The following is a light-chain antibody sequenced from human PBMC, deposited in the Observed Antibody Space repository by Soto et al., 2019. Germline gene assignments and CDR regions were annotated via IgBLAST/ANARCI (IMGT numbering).Light chain of an antibody. Sequence: QSALTQPASVSGSPGQSITISCTGTSSDVGGYNYVSWYQQHPGKAPKLMIYDVSSRPSGVSNRFSGSKSGNTASLTISGLLAEDEADYYCSSYTLSYTRGGYVFGTGTSSPS. CDR3: SSYTLSYTRGGYV. V-gene: IGLV2-14*01. CDR2: DVS. CDR1: SSDVGGYNY. J-gene: IGLJ1*01.